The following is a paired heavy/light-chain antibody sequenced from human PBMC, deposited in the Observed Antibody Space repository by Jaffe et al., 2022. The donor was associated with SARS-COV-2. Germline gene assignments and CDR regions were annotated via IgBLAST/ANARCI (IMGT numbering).Light chain of an antibody. CDR1: SSDVGNYNY. CDR3: CSYAGSYTWV. CDR2: DVS. V-gene: IGLV2-11*01. Sequence: QSALTQPRSVSGSPGQSVTISCTGTSSDVGNYNYVSWHQQYPGKAPKLMIFDVSKRPSGVPDRFSGSKSGNTASLTISGLQAEDEADYYCCSYAGSYTWVFGGGTKLTVL. J-gene: IGLJ3*02.
Heavy chain of an antibody. Sequence: QVQVVQSGAEVREPGASVKVSCKASGYTFTSYVIHWVRQAPGQRLEWMGWINTGNGNRKYSQKFQGRVIITDDTSASTAYMELSSLRSEDTAVYYCAREKDYNYDYWGQGTLVTVSS. CDR2: INTGNGNR. J-gene: IGHJ4*02. CDR1: GYTFTSYV. D-gene: IGHD1-1*01. V-gene: IGHV1-3*04. CDR3: AREKDYNYDY.